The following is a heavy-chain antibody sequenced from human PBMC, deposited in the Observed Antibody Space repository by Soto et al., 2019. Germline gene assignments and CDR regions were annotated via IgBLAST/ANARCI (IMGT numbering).Heavy chain of an antibody. CDR1: GGSISGGGYS. Sequence: SHTLSLTCAVSGGSISGGGYSWSWIRQPPGKGLEWIGYIYHSGSTYYNPSLKSRVTISVDRSKNQFSLKLSSVTAADTAVYYCARAPDYWGQGTLVTSPQ. V-gene: IGHV4-30-2*01. J-gene: IGHJ4*02. CDR3: ARAPDY. CDR2: IYHSGST.